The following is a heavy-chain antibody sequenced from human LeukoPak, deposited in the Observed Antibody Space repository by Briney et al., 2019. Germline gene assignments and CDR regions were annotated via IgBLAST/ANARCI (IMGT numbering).Heavy chain of an antibody. CDR1: GYTFTSYY. Sequence: GASVKVSCKASGYTFTSYYIHWVRQAPGQGLVLMGIINPSGGSTSYAQKFQGRVTMTRDMSTSTVYMELSSLRSEDTAVYYCAREGSGNSGYFDYWGQGTLVTVSS. CDR2: INPSGGST. V-gene: IGHV1-46*01. D-gene: IGHD3-10*01. CDR3: AREGSGNSGYFDY. J-gene: IGHJ4*02.